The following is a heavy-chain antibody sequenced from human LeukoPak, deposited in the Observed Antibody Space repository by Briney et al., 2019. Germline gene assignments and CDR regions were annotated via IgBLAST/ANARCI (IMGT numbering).Heavy chain of an antibody. CDR3: ARGGRKRITMVLPHFDY. CDR2: VDPEDGET. D-gene: IGHD3-10*01. J-gene: IGHJ4*02. Sequence: GASVKISCKVSGYTFTDYYMHWVQQAPGKGLEWMGLVDPEDGETIYAEKFQGRVTITADTSTDTAYMELSSLRSEDTAVYYCARGGRKRITMVLPHFDYWGQGTLVTVSS. CDR1: GYTFTDYY. V-gene: IGHV1-69-2*01.